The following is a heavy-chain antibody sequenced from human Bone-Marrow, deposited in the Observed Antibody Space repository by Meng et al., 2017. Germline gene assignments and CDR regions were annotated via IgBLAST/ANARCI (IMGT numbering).Heavy chain of an antibody. CDR3: ASSPGGSSTSCPEGY. D-gene: IGHD2-2*01. CDR1: GYSISSGYY. J-gene: IGHJ4*02. V-gene: IGHV4-38-2*02. Sequence: GSLRLSCIVSGYSISSGYYWGWIRQPPGKGLEWIGSIYHSWSTYYNPSLKSRVTISVDTSKSQFSLKLSSVTAADTTVYYCASSPGGSSTSCPEGYWGQGTLVTVSS. CDR2: IYHSWST.